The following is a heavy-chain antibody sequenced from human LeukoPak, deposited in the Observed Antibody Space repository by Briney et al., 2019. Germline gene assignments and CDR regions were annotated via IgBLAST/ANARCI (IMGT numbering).Heavy chain of an antibody. CDR1: GFTFSDYY. CDR2: ISSSGSTI. CDR3: ARGSGDTAWNWFDP. D-gene: IGHD5-18*01. J-gene: IGHJ5*02. Sequence: GGFLRLSCAASGFTFSDYYMSWIRQAPGKGLEWVSYISSSGSTIYYADSVKGRFTISRDNAKNSLYLQMNSLRAEDTAVYYCARGSGDTAWNWFDPWGQGTLVTVSS. V-gene: IGHV3-11*01.